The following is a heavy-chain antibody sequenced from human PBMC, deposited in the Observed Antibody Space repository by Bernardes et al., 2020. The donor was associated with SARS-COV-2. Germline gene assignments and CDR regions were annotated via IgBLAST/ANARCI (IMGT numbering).Heavy chain of an antibody. Sequence: GGSLRLSCAASGFTFSSYAMSWVRQAPGKGLEWVSAISGSGGSTYYADSVKGRFTISRDNSKNTLYLQMNSLRAEDTAVYYCAKDGDIVVVVGPYAYRNNWFDPWGQGTLVTVSS. J-gene: IGHJ5*02. CDR2: ISGSGGST. CDR1: GFTFSSYA. D-gene: IGHD2-15*01. CDR3: AKDGDIVVVVGPYAYRNNWFDP. V-gene: IGHV3-23*01.